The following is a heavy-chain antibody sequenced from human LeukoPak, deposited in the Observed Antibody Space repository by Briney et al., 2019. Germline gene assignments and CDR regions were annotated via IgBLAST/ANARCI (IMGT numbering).Heavy chain of an antibody. CDR3: AKVKSGCVGDFLHRY. Sequence: GGSLRLSCAASGFTFSSYAMSWVRQAPGKGLEWVSAISGSGGSTDYADSERGGFTISRDNSKTTLYLQMNSLRAEDTAVYYCAKVKSGCVGDFLHRYWGQGTMVTVSP. D-gene: IGHD3-10*01. V-gene: IGHV3-23*01. CDR1: GFTFSSYA. J-gene: IGHJ4*02. CDR2: ISGSGGST.